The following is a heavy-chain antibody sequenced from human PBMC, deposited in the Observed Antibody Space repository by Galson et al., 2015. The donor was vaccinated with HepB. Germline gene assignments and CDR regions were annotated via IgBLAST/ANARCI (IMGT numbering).Heavy chain of an antibody. CDR2: ISGIGSA. CDR3: AKQPCPADCYSHTFDM. V-gene: IGHV3-23*01. J-gene: IGHJ3*02. D-gene: IGHD2-21*02. Sequence: SLRLSCAASGFSLNKYAMSWVRQAPGKGLEWVSGISGIGSADYADSVKGRFAISRDNSKNLLFLQLNNLRVDDTAVYYCAKQPCPADCYSHTFDMWGQGTMVTVSS. CDR1: GFSLNKYA.